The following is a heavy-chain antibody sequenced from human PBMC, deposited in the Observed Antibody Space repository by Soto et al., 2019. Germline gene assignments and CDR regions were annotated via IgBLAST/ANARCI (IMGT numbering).Heavy chain of an antibody. CDR2: ISGSGGST. V-gene: IGHV3-23*01. J-gene: IGHJ4*02. CDR1: GFTFSIYA. Sequence: HPGGSLRLSCAASGFTFSIYAMSWVRQAPGKGLEWVSAISGSGGSTYYADSVKGRFTISRDNSKNTLYLQMNSLRAEDTAVYYCATRSSGWYFDYWGQGTLVTVSS. D-gene: IGHD6-19*01. CDR3: ATRSSGWYFDY.